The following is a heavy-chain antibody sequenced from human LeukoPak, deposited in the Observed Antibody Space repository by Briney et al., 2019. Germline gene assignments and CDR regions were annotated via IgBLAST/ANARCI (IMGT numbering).Heavy chain of an antibody. CDR3: ARVRVGWYPESDY. J-gene: IGHJ4*02. CDR2: IYYSGST. D-gene: IGHD6-19*01. CDR1: DGSISSYY. V-gene: IGHV4-59*01. Sequence: SETLSLTCTVSDGSISSYYWSWIRQPPGKGLEWIGYIYYSGSTNYNPSLKSRVTISVDTSKNQFSLKLSSVTAADTAVYYCARVRVGWYPESDYWGQGTLVTVSS.